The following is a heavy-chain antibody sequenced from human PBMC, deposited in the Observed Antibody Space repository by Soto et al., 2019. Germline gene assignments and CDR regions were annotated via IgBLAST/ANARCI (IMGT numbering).Heavy chain of an antibody. V-gene: IGHV3-48*02. Sequence: EVQLVESGGDLVQRGGSLRLSCVASGFTFSVYSMNWVRQAPGKGLEWFSYITSDTKTIKYADSVKGRFTISRDNAKNSVYLQMNSLRDEATAVYYCARSVEGHFDYWGQGTVVTVS. CDR3: ARSVEGHFDY. CDR2: ITSDTKTI. CDR1: GFTFSVYS. D-gene: IGHD6-19*01. J-gene: IGHJ4*02.